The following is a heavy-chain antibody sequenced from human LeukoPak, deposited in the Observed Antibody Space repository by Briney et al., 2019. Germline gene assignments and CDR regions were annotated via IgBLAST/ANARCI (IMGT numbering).Heavy chain of an antibody. CDR3: AKDRHAPGRYCSSTSCFPFDS. CDR2: ISYDGSNK. CDR1: GFTFSSYG. V-gene: IGHV3-30*18. J-gene: IGHJ5*01. Sequence: GGSLRLSCAASGFTFSSYGMHWVRQAPGKGLEWVAVISYDGSNKYYADSVKGRFTISRDNSKNTLYLQMNSLRAEDTAVYYCAKDRHAPGRYCSSTSCFPFDSWGQGTLVTVSS. D-gene: IGHD2-2*01.